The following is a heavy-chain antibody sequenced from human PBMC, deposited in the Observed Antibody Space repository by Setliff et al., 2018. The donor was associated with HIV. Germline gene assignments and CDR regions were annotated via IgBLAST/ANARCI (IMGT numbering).Heavy chain of an antibody. Sequence: PSETLSLTCAVYGGSFSGYYWSWIRQPPGKGLEWIGEINHSGSTNYNMSLWSRVTISLDASRNQFSLKLRSVTAADTAVYYCARVEIMELRGNWFDPWGQGTLVTVSS. D-gene: IGHD1-7*01. CDR2: INHSGST. V-gene: IGHV4-34*01. CDR1: GGSFSGYY. CDR3: ARVEIMELRGNWFDP. J-gene: IGHJ5*02.